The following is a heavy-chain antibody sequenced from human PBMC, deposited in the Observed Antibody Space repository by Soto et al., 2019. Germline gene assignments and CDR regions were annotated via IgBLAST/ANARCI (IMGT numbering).Heavy chain of an antibody. D-gene: IGHD6-19*01. J-gene: IGHJ4*02. CDR2: INPNSGGT. V-gene: IGHV1-2*04. Sequence: VASVKVSCKASGYTFTGYYMHWVRQAPGQGLEWMGWINPNSGGTNYAQKFQGWVTMTRDTSISTAYMELSRLRSDDTAVYYCARDVPVAGTEYYFDYWGQGTLVTVSS. CDR1: GYTFTGYY. CDR3: ARDVPVAGTEYYFDY.